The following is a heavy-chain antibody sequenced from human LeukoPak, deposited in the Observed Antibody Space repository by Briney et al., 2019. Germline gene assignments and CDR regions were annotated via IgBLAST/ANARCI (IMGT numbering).Heavy chain of an antibody. V-gene: IGHV1-8*01. Sequence: ASVKVSCKASGYTFTNYDINWVRQATGQGLEWMGWINPNSGYTGYAQKFQGRVTVTRDTSISTAYMDLSSLRSEDTAVYYCARGALDTAMAPYNWFDPWGQGTLVTVSS. J-gene: IGHJ5*02. CDR3: ARGALDTAMAPYNWFDP. D-gene: IGHD5-18*01. CDR1: GYTFTNYD. CDR2: INPNSGYT.